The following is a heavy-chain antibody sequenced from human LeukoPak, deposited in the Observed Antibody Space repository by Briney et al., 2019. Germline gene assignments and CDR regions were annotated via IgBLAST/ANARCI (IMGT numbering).Heavy chain of an antibody. V-gene: IGHV3-15*01. J-gene: IGHJ4*02. CDR3: TTDLYYDYVWGSYPVDY. CDR1: GFTFSNAW. Sequence: GGSLTLSCAASGFTFSNAWMSWLRQAPGKGREGVGRIKSKTDGGTTDYAAPVKGRFNISRDDSKNTLYLQMNSLKTEDTAVYYCTTDLYYDYVWGSYPVDYWGQGTLVTVSS. CDR2: IKSKTDGGTT. D-gene: IGHD3-16*02.